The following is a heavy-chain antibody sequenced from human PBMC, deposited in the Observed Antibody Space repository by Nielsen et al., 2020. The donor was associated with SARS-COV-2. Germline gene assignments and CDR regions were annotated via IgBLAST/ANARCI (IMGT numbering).Heavy chain of an antibody. D-gene: IGHD2-2*01. Sequence: WIRRPPGKGLEWIGSIYYSGSTYYNPSLKSRVTISVDTSKNQFSLKLSSVTAADTAVYYCARNGKYQLLVWGKGDYYMDVWGKGTTVTVSS. J-gene: IGHJ6*03. CDR3: ARNGKYQLLVWGKGDYYMDV. CDR2: IYYSGST. V-gene: IGHV4-39*01.